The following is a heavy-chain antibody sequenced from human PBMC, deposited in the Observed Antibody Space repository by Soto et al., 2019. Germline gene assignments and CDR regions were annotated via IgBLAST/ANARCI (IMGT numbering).Heavy chain of an antibody. D-gene: IGHD2-8*01. Sequence: PGGSLRLSCEATGFTFSSHEMNWIRQTPGKRLEWIAKISGSGSTINYADSVKSRFTISRDNVQRTLHLQMDSLRVEDTGVYYCARGGVYWGRGTLVTVSS. CDR1: GFTFSSHE. V-gene: IGHV3-48*03. CDR2: ISGSGSTI. J-gene: IGHJ1*01. CDR3: ARGGVY.